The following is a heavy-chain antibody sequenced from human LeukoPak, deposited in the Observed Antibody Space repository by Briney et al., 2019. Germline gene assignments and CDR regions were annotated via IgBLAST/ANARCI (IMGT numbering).Heavy chain of an antibody. J-gene: IGHJ4*02. CDR2: IYHSGST. D-gene: IGHD3-3*02. CDR1: GYSISSGYY. Sequence: SETLSLTCAVSGYSISSGYYWGWIRQPPGKGQEWIGSIYHSGSTYYNPSLKSRVTISVDTSKNQFSLKLSSVTAADTAVSYCARADHFGSGYFDYWGLGTLVTVSS. V-gene: IGHV4-38-2*01. CDR3: ARADHFGSGYFDY.